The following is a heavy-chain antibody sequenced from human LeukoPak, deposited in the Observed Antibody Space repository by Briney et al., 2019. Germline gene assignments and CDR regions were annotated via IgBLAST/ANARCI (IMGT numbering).Heavy chain of an antibody. J-gene: IGHJ4*02. Sequence: GGSLRLSCAASGFTFSSYAMSWVRQAPGKGLEWVSAFSGSGGATYYADSVKGRFTISRDNSKNTLYLQMNSLRAEDTAVYYCAKDRIATTRGSDFDYWGQGTLVPVSS. CDR3: AKDRIATTRGSDFDY. V-gene: IGHV3-23*01. CDR1: GFTFSSYA. CDR2: FSGSGGAT. D-gene: IGHD3-10*01.